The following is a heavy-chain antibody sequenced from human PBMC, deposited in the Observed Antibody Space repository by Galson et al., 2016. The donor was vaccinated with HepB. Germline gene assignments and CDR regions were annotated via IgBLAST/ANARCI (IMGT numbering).Heavy chain of an antibody. CDR1: GFSLRTNGMG. J-gene: IGHJ4*02. Sequence: PALVKPTQTLTLTCTFSGFSLRTNGMGVGWIRQPPGKALEWLALIYWNDDTRYSPSLKSSFSITKDTSKNQVVLTMTNMDPVDTATYYCSRRTLHAGHWTFDYWGQGTLVTVSS. CDR2: IYWNDDT. CDR3: SRRTLHAGHWTFDY. D-gene: IGHD1-1*01. V-gene: IGHV2-5*01.